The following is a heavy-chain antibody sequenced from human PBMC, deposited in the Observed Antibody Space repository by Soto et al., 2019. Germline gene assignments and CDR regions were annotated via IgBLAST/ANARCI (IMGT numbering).Heavy chain of an antibody. CDR1: GFTFSSYG. Sequence: QVQLVESGGGVVQPGRSLRLSCAASGFTFSSYGMHWVRQAPGKGLEWVAVISYDGSNKHYPDSVKGRFTISRDNSKNTLYLQINSLTTEDTAMYYCAKYWNIVGDTDAFDIWGQGTMVTVSS. J-gene: IGHJ3*02. CDR2: ISYDGSNK. D-gene: IGHD1-26*01. CDR3: AKYWNIVGDTDAFDI. V-gene: IGHV3-30*18.